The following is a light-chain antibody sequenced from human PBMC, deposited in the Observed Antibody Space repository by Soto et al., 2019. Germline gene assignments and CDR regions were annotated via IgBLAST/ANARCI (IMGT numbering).Light chain of an antibody. V-gene: IGKV3-15*01. CDR2: RAS. CDR1: QSLNTN. CDR3: HQYNTWPPWT. J-gene: IGKJ1*01. Sequence: IVMTQSPATLSVSPGERVTLSCRASQSLNTNLAWYQQKPGQAPRLLIYRASTRATGVPARFSGSGSGTEFTLTISSLQSEDFAVYYCHQYNTWPPWTFGPGTNVDIK.